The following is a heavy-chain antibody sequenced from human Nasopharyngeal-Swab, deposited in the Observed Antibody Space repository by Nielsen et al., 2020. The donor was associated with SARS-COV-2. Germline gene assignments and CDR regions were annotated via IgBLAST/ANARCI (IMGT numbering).Heavy chain of an antibody. D-gene: IGHD3-3*01. V-gene: IGHV1-18*01. CDR2: ISAYNGNT. CDR3: ARDPGGEWLYYYYGMDV. J-gene: IGHJ6*02. Sequence: ASVKVSCKASRYTFTSYGISWVRQAPAQGLEWMGWISAYNGNTNYAQKLQGRVTMTTDTSTSTAYMELRSLRSDDPAVYYCARDPGGEWLYYYYGMDVWGQGTTVTVSS. CDR1: RYTFTSYG.